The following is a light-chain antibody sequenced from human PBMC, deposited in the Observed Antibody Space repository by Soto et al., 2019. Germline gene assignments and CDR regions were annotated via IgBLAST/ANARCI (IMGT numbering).Light chain of an antibody. J-gene: IGKJ2*01. V-gene: IGKV1-39*01. CDR2: DAS. CDR1: QTINSY. Sequence: DIQMTQSPSSLSASVGDRVTITCRASQTINSYLNWYQQKPGKAPKLLIYDASSLQSGVPSRFSGSGSGTDFTLTISSLQPEDSATYYCQQSYSTLYTFGQGTKLEIK. CDR3: QQSYSTLYT.